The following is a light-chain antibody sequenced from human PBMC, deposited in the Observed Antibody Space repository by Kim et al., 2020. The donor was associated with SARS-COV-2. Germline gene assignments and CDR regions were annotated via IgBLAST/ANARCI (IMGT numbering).Light chain of an antibody. J-gene: IGKJ2*01. V-gene: IGKV1-39*01. CDR3: QQSYSTPPAT. CDR2: AAS. Sequence: DIQMTQSPSSLSASVGDRVTITCRASQSISSYLNWYQQKPGKAPKLLIYAASSLQSGVPSRFSGSGSGTDFTLTISSLQPEDFPTYYCQQSYSTPPATFGQGTKLEI. CDR1: QSISSY.